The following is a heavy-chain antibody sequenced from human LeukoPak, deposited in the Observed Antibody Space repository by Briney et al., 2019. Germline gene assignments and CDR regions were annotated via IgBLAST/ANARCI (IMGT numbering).Heavy chain of an antibody. CDR2: INPNSGGT. CDR1: RYTFTGYY. V-gene: IGHV1-2*02. Sequence: SVTEPCMASRYTFTGYYMHWVRPAPGQGLEWMGWINPNSGGTNYAQKFQGRVTMTRDTSISTAYMELSRLRSDDTAVYYCARALYYFDYWGQGTLVTVSS. CDR3: ARALYYFDY. J-gene: IGHJ4*02.